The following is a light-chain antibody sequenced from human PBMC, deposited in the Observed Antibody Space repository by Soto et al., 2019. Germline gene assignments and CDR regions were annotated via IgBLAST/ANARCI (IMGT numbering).Light chain of an antibody. Sequence: EIVMTQSPANLSVSPGERVTLSCRARQSVGSNLAWYQQEPGQAPRLLIYAASSRATGIPDRFSGSGSGTDFTLTIDGLEPEDFVVYYCQQYGYSPITFGQGTRLEIK. V-gene: IGKV3-20*01. J-gene: IGKJ5*01. CDR1: QSVGSN. CDR2: AAS. CDR3: QQYGYSPIT.